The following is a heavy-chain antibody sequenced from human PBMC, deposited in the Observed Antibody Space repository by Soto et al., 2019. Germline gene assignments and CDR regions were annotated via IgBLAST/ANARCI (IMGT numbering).Heavy chain of an antibody. CDR1: GGSISSSSYY. Sequence: SETLSLTCTVSGGSISSSSYYWDWIRQPPGKGLEWIGSIYYGGSTYYSPSLKSRVTISVDTSKNHFSLRLSSVTAADTAVYYCARRIYSGTYPAHFDYWGQGTLVTVSS. CDR2: IYYGGST. D-gene: IGHD1-26*01. CDR3: ARRIYSGTYPAHFDY. J-gene: IGHJ4*02. V-gene: IGHV4-39*02.